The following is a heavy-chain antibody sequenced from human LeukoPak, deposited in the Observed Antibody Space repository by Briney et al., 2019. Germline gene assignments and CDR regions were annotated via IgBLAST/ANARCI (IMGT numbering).Heavy chain of an antibody. J-gene: IGHJ3*02. CDR3: ARVGYYDSSGRDAFDI. V-gene: IGHV1-46*01. CDR1: GYTFTSYY. Sequence: ASVKVSCKASGYTFTSYYMHWVRQAPGQGLEWMGLINPSGGSTSYAQKFQGRVTMTRDMSTSTVYMELSSLRSEDTAVYYCARVGYYDSSGRDAFDIWGQGTMVTVSS. D-gene: IGHD3-22*01. CDR2: INPSGGST.